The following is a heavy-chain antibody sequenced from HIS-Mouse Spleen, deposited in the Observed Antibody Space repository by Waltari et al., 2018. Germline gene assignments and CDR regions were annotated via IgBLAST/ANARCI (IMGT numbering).Heavy chain of an antibody. D-gene: IGHD6-13*01. J-gene: IGHJ3*02. Sequence: EVQLVESGGGLVPPGRSLRLYCAASGFTFGAFALHWVRQAPGKGLEWVSGISWNSGSIGYADSVKGRFTISRDNAKNSLYLQMNSLRAEDTALYYCAKGSSSWFVDAFDIWGQGTMVTVSS. CDR2: ISWNSGSI. V-gene: IGHV3-9*01. CDR3: AKGSSSWFVDAFDI. CDR1: GFTFGAFA.